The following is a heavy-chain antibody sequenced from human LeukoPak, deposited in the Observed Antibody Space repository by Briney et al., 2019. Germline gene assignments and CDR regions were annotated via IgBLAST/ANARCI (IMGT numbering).Heavy chain of an antibody. CDR3: AREHYCSGGSCYGNWLHP. D-gene: IGHD2-15*01. V-gene: IGHV4-4*07. J-gene: IGHJ5*02. CDR1: GGSISSYY. CDR2: IYTSGST. Sequence: SETLSLTCTVSGGSISSYYWSWIRQPAGKGLEWIGRIYTSGSTNYNPSLKSRVTMSVDTSKNQFSLKLSSVTAADTAVYYCAREHYCSGGSCYGNWLHPLGQGTLVTVSS.